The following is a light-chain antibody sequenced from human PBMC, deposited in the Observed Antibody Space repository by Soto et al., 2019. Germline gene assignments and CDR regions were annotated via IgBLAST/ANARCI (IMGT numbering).Light chain of an antibody. V-gene: IGKV1-17*01. J-gene: IGKJ4*01. CDR3: VQHYSFPLT. Sequence: DIHMTHYPSFLAASVADRVTITCRASQDIGTDLGWYQQKPGKAPERLIYEASVLQSGVPSRFSGSGSGTEFTLTVCSLQPEDFATYYCVQHYSFPLTFGGGTKVDI. CDR2: EAS. CDR1: QDIGTD.